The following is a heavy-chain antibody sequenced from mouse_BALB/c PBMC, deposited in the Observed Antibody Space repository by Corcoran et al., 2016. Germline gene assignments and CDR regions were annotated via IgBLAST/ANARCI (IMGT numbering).Heavy chain of an antibody. V-gene: IGHV14-3*02. Sequence: EVQLQQSGAELVKPGASVKLSCTASGFNIKDTYMHWVKQRPEQGLEWIGRIDPANGNTKYDPKFQGKATRTADTSSNTAYLQLSSLTSDDTAVYYCANWDWYFDVWGAGTTVTVSS. D-gene: IGHD4-1*01. CDR3: ANWDWYFDV. J-gene: IGHJ1*01. CDR2: IDPANGNT. CDR1: GFNIKDTY.